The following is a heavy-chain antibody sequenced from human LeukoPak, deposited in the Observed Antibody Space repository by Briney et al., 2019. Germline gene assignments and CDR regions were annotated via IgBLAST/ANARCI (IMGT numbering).Heavy chain of an antibody. CDR3: AELGITMIGGV. V-gene: IGHV3-30*18. Sequence: GGSLRLSCAAYGFTFSSYGMHSVRQAPGKGLEWVAVISYDGSNKYYADSVKGRFTISRDNAKNSLYLQMNSLRAEDTAVYYCAELGITMIGGVWGKGTTVTISS. D-gene: IGHD3-10*02. CDR1: GFTFSSYG. J-gene: IGHJ6*04. CDR2: ISYDGSNK.